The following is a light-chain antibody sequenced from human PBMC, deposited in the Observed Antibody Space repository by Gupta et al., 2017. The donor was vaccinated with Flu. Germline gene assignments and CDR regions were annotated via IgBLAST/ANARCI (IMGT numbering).Light chain of an antibody. CDR3: RQVFHWPYT. CDR2: RSS. V-gene: IGKV2-30*01. CDR1: RSLVYTDGKTY. Sequence: DVVMTQSPLFLPATLGQPASISCKSSRSLVYTDGKTYLNWFQQRPGQSPRRLISRSSDRDSGVPDRFSGSGSGTDFTLKISRVEAEDVGVYYCRQVFHWPYTFGQGTKLELK. J-gene: IGKJ2*01.